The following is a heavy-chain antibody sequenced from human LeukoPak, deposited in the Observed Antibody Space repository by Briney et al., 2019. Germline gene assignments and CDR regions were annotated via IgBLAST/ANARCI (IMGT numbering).Heavy chain of an antibody. D-gene: IGHD6-13*01. J-gene: IGHJ4*02. CDR1: GYSISSGCY. CDR2: IYHSGST. V-gene: IGHV4-38-2*01. Sequence: PSETLSLTCAVSGYSISSGCYWGWIRQPPGKGLEWIGSIYHSGSTYYNPSLKSRVTISVDTSKNQFSLKLSSVTAADTAMYYCASYSSSWPSYWGQGTLVTVSS. CDR3: ASYSSSWPSY.